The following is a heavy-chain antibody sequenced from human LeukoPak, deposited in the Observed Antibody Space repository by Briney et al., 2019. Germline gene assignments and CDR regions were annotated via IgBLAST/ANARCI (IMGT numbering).Heavy chain of an antibody. CDR1: GGTFSSYA. J-gene: IGHJ4*02. CDR2: IIPIFGIA. D-gene: IGHD6-19*01. V-gene: IGHV1-69*04. Sequence: ASVNVSCKASGGTFSSYAISWVRQAPGQGLEWMGRIIPIFGIANYAQKFQGRVTITADKSTSTAYMELSSLRSEDTAVYYCAIVGHSSGLFDYWGQGTLVTVSS. CDR3: AIVGHSSGLFDY.